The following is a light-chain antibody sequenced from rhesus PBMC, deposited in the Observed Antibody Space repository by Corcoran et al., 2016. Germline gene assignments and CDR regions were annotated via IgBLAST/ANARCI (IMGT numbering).Light chain of an antibody. Sequence: DIQMTQSPSSLSASVGDTVTITCRASQGISSHLNWFQQKPGKAPKLLIYDASSLEMGVQSSFIGRGSWTDFTLTISSLQPEDVAAYYCLQHNSYPHRFGQGTKVEIK. CDR1: QGISSH. V-gene: IGKV1-28*03. J-gene: IGKJ2*01. CDR3: LQHNSYPHR. CDR2: DAS.